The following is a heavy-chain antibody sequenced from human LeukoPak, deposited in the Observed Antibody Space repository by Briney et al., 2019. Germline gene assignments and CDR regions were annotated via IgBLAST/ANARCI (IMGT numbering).Heavy chain of an antibody. CDR3: ARAAAGTLPSHY. Sequence: SETLSLTCTVSGGSISSGGYYWSWIRQPPGKGLEWIGYIYHSGSTYYNPSLKSRVTISVDRSKNQFSLKLSSVTAADTAVYYCARAAAGTLPSHYWGQGTLVTVSS. CDR2: IYHSGST. J-gene: IGHJ4*02. CDR1: GGSISSGGYY. D-gene: IGHD6-13*01. V-gene: IGHV4-30-2*01.